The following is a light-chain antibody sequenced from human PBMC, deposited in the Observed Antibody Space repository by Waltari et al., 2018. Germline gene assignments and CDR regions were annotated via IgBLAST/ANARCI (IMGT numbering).Light chain of an antibody. CDR3: QQSFSSPWT. CDR1: QNIRSY. V-gene: IGKV1-39*01. J-gene: IGKJ1*01. Sequence: DIQMTQSPSSLSASVGDTVTVTCRASQNIRSYLHCYQQKTAKAPKLLIYGASTLQRGVPSRFRGSASGTEFTLTVTNLQPDDFATYFCQQSFSSPWTFGQGTTV. CDR2: GAS.